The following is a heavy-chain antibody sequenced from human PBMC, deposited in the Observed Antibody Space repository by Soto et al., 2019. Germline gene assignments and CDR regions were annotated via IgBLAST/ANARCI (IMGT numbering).Heavy chain of an antibody. V-gene: IGHV4-39*01. CDR3: AAHDSGGYYAEY. J-gene: IGHJ4*02. D-gene: IGHD3-22*01. CDR2: IHYSGST. Sequence: QQQLQESGPGLVKHSETLSHTCTVSGDSVTISDYYWGWIRQPPGKGLEWIGSIHYSGSTYYNPSLKSRVTISGDTSKKQFSLKLTSVTAADAAVYYCAAHDSGGYYAEYWGQGTLVTVSA. CDR1: GDSVTISDYY.